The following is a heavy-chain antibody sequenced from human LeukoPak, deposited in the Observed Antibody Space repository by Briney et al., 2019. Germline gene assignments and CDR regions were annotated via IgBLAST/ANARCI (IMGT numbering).Heavy chain of an antibody. Sequence: GGSLRLSCAASGFTFSSYSMTWVRQAPGKGLEWVLSISSSSSYIYYADSVKGRFTISRDNAKNSLYLQMNSLRAEDTAVYYCARAPLSWVVTPLDYWGQGTLVTVSS. D-gene: IGHD4-23*01. CDR3: ARAPLSWVVTPLDY. CDR2: ISSSSSYI. V-gene: IGHV3-21*01. J-gene: IGHJ4*02. CDR1: GFTFSSYS.